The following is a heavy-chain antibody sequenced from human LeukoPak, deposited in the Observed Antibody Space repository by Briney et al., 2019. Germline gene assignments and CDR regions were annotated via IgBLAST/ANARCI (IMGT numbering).Heavy chain of an antibody. CDR2: IYENGGTT. V-gene: IGHV3-23*01. CDR1: GFTFRSHA. D-gene: IGHD3-22*01. J-gene: IGHJ4*02. Sequence: GWSLRLSCVGSGFTFRSHAMSWVRQAPEKGLEFVSGIYENGGTTYYADSVKGRFSISRDNSKNTLYLQMNSLRAEDTAVYYCAKVITWVYYFDYWGQGTLVTVSS. CDR3: AKVITWVYYFDY.